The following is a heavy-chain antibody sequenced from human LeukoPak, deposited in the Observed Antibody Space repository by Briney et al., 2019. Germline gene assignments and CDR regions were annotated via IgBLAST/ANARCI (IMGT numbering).Heavy chain of an antibody. CDR1: GFTFSSYG. J-gene: IGHJ6*02. D-gene: IGHD2-2*01. CDR2: ISYDGSNK. CDR3: AKTSLCSSTSCRYYGMDV. V-gene: IGHV3-30*18. Sequence: PGGSLRLSCAASGFTFSSYGMHWLRQAPGKGLEWVAVISYDGSNKYYADSVKGRFTISRDNSKNTLYLQMNSLRAEDTAVYYCAKTSLCSSTSCRYYGMDVWGQGTTVTASS.